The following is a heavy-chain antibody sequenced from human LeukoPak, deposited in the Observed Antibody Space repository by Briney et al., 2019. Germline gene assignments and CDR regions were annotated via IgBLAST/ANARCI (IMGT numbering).Heavy chain of an antibody. CDR2: ISSSSSYI. D-gene: IGHD6-13*01. Sequence: SGGSLRLSCAASGFTFSNDWMCWVRQAPGKGLEWVSSISSSSSYIYYADSVKGRFTISRDNAKNSLYLQMNSLRAEDTAVYYCARLKGIAAAGRDYWGQGTLVTVSS. V-gene: IGHV3-21*01. CDR3: ARLKGIAAAGRDY. CDR1: GFTFSNDW. J-gene: IGHJ4*02.